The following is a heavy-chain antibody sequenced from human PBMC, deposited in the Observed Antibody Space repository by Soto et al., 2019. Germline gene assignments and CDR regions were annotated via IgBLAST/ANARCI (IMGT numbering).Heavy chain of an antibody. CDR1: GDSVNSAY. CDR3: ARTDAYNSSFFDS. J-gene: IGHJ4*02. D-gene: IGHD6-6*01. V-gene: IGHV4-31*03. Sequence: HVQLQEMGPGLVKPSQTLTITCTVSGDSVNSAYWSWIRQLPGKGLEWMGNIYHTGRTFYNPSLKSRLAISIDTSKPLFSLKLRSVTASDTAVYYCARTDAYNSSFFDSWGQGTVVTVSS. CDR2: IYHTGRT.